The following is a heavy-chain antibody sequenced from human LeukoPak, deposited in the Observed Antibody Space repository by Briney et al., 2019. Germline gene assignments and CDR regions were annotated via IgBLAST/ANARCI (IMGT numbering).Heavy chain of an antibody. Sequence: SETLSLTCTVSGGSISSSSYYWSWIRQPPGKGLEWIGYIYYSGSTNYNPSLKSRVTISVDTSKNQFSLKLSSVTAADTAVYYCARLVVPAAIRSGYYYMDVWGKGTTVTVSS. V-gene: IGHV4-61*01. CDR1: GGSISSSSYY. CDR2: IYYSGST. D-gene: IGHD2-2*02. CDR3: ARLVVPAAIRSGYYYMDV. J-gene: IGHJ6*03.